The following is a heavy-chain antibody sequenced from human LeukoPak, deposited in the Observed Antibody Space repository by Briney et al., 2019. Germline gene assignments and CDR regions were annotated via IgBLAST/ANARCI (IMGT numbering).Heavy chain of an antibody. CDR3: ARDLRGYSGYDLVY. CDR2: IYYSGST. D-gene: IGHD5-12*01. Sequence: SETLSLTCTVSGGSISSYYWAWIRQPPGKGLEWIANIYYSGSTNYNPSLKSRVTISVDTSKNQFSLKLSSVTAADTAVYYCARDLRGYSGYDLVYWGQGTLVTVSS. V-gene: IGHV4-59*01. CDR1: GGSISSYY. J-gene: IGHJ4*02.